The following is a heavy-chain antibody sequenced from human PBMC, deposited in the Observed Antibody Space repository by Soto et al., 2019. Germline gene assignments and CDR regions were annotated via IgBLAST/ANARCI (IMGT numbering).Heavy chain of an antibody. CDR1: GFTFRSYG. Sequence: QVQLVESGGGVVQPGTSLRLSCVGSGFTFRSYGIHWFRQAPGKGLEWVALTSYDGSNTYYDDSWKGRFTISRDNSRNTVDLQMDSLRLEDTALYYCARWGTTGGLDVWGQGTLVSVSS. V-gene: IGHV3-33*05. D-gene: IGHD3-16*01. J-gene: IGHJ4*02. CDR2: TSYDGSNT. CDR3: ARWGTTGGLDV.